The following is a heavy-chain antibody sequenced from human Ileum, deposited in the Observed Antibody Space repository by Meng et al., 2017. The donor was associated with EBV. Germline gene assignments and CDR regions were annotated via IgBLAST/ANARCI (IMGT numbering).Heavy chain of an antibody. Sequence: QVQVGQSGAEVKNPGASVKVSCKASGYAFTSYILHWVRQAPGQRLEWMGWINVGVGYTKYSQKFQGRVTISSDTSATTGYMELSSLRSEDTAVYYCVRGPPVGVPGPGDYWGQGTLVTVSS. V-gene: IGHV1-3*01. J-gene: IGHJ4*02. CDR3: VRGPPVGVPGPGDY. CDR1: GYAFTSYI. D-gene: IGHD2-21*01. CDR2: INVGVGYT.